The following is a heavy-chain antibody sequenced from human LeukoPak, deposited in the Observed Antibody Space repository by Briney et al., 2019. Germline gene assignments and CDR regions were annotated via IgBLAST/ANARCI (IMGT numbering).Heavy chain of an antibody. CDR1: GLTFNTYT. Sequence: HPGGSLRLSCAASGLTFNTYTMNWVRQAPGKRLECVSRITGSGDNTYYADSVEGRFTISRDNSKNMVYLQMNSLRVEDTAIYYCAKGYSDSTFFYWGQGTQVSVSS. V-gene: IGHV3-23*01. CDR2: ITGSGDNT. CDR3: AKGYSDSTFFY. D-gene: IGHD5-12*01. J-gene: IGHJ4*02.